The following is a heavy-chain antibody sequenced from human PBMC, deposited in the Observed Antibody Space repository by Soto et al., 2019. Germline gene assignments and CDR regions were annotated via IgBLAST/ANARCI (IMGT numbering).Heavy chain of an antibody. CDR1: GGSISSSNW. CDR2: IYHSGST. V-gene: IGHV4-4*02. Sequence: QVQLQESGPGLVKPSGTLSLTCAVSGGSISSSNWWSWVRQPPGKGLEWIGEIYHSGSTNYNPSLKSRVTXXVXKXXNQFSLKLSSVTAADTAVYYCARWLQRQWPFAFDIWGQGTMVTVSS. D-gene: IGHD6-19*01. J-gene: IGHJ3*02. CDR3: ARWLQRQWPFAFDI.